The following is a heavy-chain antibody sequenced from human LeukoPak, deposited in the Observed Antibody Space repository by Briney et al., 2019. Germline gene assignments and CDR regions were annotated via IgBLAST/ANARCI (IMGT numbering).Heavy chain of an antibody. Sequence: SETLSLTCTVYGGSFRGYYWTWIRQSPGKGLQWIGEVIHSGATNYNPSLTSRLIISVDTSRNQFSLKLSSVTAADTAVYYCAGSGIAARPDSYYYYGMDVWGQGTTVTVSS. CDR1: GGSFRGYY. CDR2: VIHSGAT. J-gene: IGHJ6*02. V-gene: IGHV4-34*12. CDR3: AGSGIAARPDSYYYYGMDV. D-gene: IGHD6-6*01.